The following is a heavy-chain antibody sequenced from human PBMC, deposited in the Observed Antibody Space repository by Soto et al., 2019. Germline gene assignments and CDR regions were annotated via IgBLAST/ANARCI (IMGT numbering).Heavy chain of an antibody. J-gene: IGHJ6*03. D-gene: IGHD1-26*01. CDR2: IYYSGTA. V-gene: IGHV4-31*03. Sequence: QLQLRESGPGLVQPAQTLSPTCTVAGGSITGGFSYWTWVRQHPGKGLEWVGHIYYSGTAYYNPSLKSRVALSVDPSQNRFSLKLSSVTAADTAIYFCARSLPGGTVFYMDIWGEGTTVTVSS. CDR1: GGSITGGFSY. CDR3: ARSLPGGTVFYMDI.